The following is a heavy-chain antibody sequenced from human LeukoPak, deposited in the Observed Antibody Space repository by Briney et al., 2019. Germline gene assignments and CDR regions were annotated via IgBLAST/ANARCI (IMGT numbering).Heavy chain of an antibody. CDR3: ARFDSSGYYYGFDY. CDR1: GYSISSGYY. D-gene: IGHD3-22*01. J-gene: IGHJ4*02. V-gene: IGHV4-38-2*02. Sequence: SETLSLTCTVSGYSISSGYYWGWIRQPPGKGLEWIGSIYHSGSTYYNPSLKSRVTISVDTSKNQFSLKLSSVTAADMAVYYCARFDSSGYYYGFDYWGQGTLVTVSS. CDR2: IYHSGST.